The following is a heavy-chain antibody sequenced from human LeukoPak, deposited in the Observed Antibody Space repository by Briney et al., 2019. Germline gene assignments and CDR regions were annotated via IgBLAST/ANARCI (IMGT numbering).Heavy chain of an antibody. CDR2: ISSSSSDI. Sequence: GGSLRLSCAASGFTFSSYWMSWVRQARGKGLEWVSSISSSSSDIYDADSVKGRFTISRDNAKNSLYLQMNSLRAEDTAVYYCARGDGHGSGIFSKPPFDSWGQGTLVTVSS. CDR3: ARGDGHGSGIFSKPPFDS. D-gene: IGHD3-10*01. J-gene: IGHJ4*02. V-gene: IGHV3-21*01. CDR1: GFTFSSYW.